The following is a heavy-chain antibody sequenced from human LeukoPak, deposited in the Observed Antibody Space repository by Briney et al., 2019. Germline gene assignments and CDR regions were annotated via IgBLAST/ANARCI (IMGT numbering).Heavy chain of an antibody. CDR3: ARQPPRVYYFDY. CDR1: GGSFSGCY. Sequence: SETLSLTCAVYGGSFSGCYWSWIRQPPGKGLEWIGEINHSGSTNYNPSLKSRVTISVDTSKNQFSLELSSVTAADTALFYCARQPPRVYYFDYWGQGTLVTVSS. J-gene: IGHJ4*02. V-gene: IGHV4-34*01. CDR2: INHSGST.